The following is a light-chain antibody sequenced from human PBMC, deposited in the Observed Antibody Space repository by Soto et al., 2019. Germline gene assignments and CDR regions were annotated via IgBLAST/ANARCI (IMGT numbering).Light chain of an antibody. Sequence: EIVLTQSPATLSLSPGERATLSCRASQSVSSYLAWYQQKPGQAPRLLMYDSSNRATGIPARFSGSGSGTDFTLTISSLEPEDFAVYYCQQRGDWPPKYTFGQGTKLEIK. J-gene: IGKJ2*01. V-gene: IGKV3-11*01. CDR3: QQRGDWPPKYT. CDR2: DSS. CDR1: QSVSSY.